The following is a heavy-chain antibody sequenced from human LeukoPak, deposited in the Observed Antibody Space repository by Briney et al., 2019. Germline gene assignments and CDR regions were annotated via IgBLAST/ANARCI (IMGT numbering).Heavy chain of an antibody. J-gene: IGHJ4*02. CDR2: ISGGGGIT. CDR3: AKVKAAGIWLFDY. V-gene: IGHV3-23*01. D-gene: IGHD6-13*01. Sequence: ETLSLTCTVSGGSISSYYWSWIRQPPGKGLEWVSGISGGGGITYYAASVEGRFAISRDNSKNTMSLQMNGLRAEDTAIYYCAKVKAAGIWLFDYWGQGALVTVSS. CDR1: GGSISSYY.